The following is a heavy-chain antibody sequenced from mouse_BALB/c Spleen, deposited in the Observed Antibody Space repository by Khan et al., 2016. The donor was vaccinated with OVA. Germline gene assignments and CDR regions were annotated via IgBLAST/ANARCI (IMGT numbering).Heavy chain of an antibody. V-gene: IGHV1-9*01. D-gene: IGHD4-1*01. Sequence: QVRLQPSGAELMKPGASVKISCKATGYTFNSSWIEWVKQRPGHGLEWIGEILPGRGNINYNEKFKGKATFTADTSSNLAYMQLNSLTSEDSAVYYCERGAGTTYGMDYWGQGTSVTVSS. CDR1: GYTFNSSW. CDR3: ERGAGTTYGMDY. J-gene: IGHJ4*01. CDR2: ILPGRGNI.